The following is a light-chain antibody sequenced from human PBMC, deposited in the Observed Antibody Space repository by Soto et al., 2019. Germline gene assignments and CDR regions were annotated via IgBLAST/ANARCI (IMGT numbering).Light chain of an antibody. Sequence: SVGKECRCRRSLSPGERATLSFKARQRVSSSYLARYQQKPGQAPRLIIYGASSRATGIPDRFSGSGSGTDFTLTISRLEPEDFTVYYCPLSGILPRTFGQ. V-gene: IGKV3-20*01. J-gene: IGKJ1*01. CDR3: PLSGILPRT. CDR2: GAS. CDR1: QRVSSSY.